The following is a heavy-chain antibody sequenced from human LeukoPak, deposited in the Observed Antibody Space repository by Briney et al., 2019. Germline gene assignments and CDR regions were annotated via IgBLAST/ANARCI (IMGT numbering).Heavy chain of an antibody. V-gene: IGHV1-2*02. CDR2: INPNSGGT. J-gene: IGHJ4*02. Sequence: ASAKVSCKASGYTFTGYYMHWVRQAPGQGLEWMGWINPNSGGTNYAQKFQGRVTMTRDTSISTAYMKLSRLRSDDTAVYYCARDPLLRFLEWSPKYYFDYWGQGTLVTVSS. D-gene: IGHD3-3*01. CDR1: GYTFTGYY. CDR3: ARDPLLRFLEWSPKYYFDY.